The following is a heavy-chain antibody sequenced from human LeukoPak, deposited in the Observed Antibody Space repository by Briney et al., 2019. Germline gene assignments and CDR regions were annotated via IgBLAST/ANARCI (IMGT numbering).Heavy chain of an antibody. Sequence: SETLSLTCAVSGHSITSGYYWGWIRQSPGKGLEWIASISHSGSATSNPSLKSRVDIFLEMSKDQFSLGLRSVTAADTAIYYCARLSSVTYCRGGSCSRGGYDYWGQGTLVTVSS. CDR2: ISHSGSA. D-gene: IGHD2-15*01. J-gene: IGHJ4*02. V-gene: IGHV4-38-2*01. CDR1: GHSITSGYY. CDR3: ARLSSVTYCRGGSCSRGGYDY.